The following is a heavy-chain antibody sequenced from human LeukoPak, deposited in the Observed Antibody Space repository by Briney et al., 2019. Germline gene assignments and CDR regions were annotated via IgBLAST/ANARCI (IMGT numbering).Heavy chain of an antibody. D-gene: IGHD6-19*01. CDR2: INTNTGNP. J-gene: IGHJ5*02. V-gene: IGHV7-4-1*02. CDR1: GGTFSSYA. Sequence: GSVKVSCKASGGTFSSYAISWVRQAPGQGLEWMGWINTNTGNPTYAQGFTGRFVFSLDTSVSTAYLQISSLKTEDTAVYYCAREGEEAVASDHWGQGTLVTVSS. CDR3: AREGEEAVASDH.